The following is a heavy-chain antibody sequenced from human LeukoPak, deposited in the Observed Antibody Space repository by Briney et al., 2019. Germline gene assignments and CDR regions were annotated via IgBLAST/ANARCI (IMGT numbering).Heavy chain of an antibody. CDR3: QGYYYYYMDV. CDR2: IRYDGSNK. CDR1: GFTFSSYG. Sequence: GGSLRLSXAASGFTFSSYGMHWVRQAPGKGLEWVAFIRYDGSNKYYADSVKGRFTIPRDNSENTLYLQMNSLRAEDTAVYYCQGYYYYYMDVWGKGTTVTVSS. V-gene: IGHV3-30*02. J-gene: IGHJ6*03.